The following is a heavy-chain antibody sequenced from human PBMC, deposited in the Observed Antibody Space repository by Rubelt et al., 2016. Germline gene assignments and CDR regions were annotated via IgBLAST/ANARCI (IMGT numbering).Heavy chain of an antibody. CDR2: IFSNDEK. J-gene: IGHJ6*02. V-gene: IGHV2-26*01. CDR3: ARMKGANYDDPYYYYYGMDV. CDR1: GFSLSNARMG. Sequence: QVTLKESGPVLVKPTETLTLTCTVSGFSLSNARMGVSWIRQPPGKALEWLAHIFSNDEKSYSTSLKSRLTISKDTSKSQVVLTMTTMDPVDTATYYCARMKGANYDDPYYYYYGMDVWGQGTTVTVSS. D-gene: IGHD4/OR15-4a*01.